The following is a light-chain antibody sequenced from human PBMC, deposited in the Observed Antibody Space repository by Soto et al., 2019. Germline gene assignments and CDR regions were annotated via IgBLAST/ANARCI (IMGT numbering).Light chain of an antibody. J-gene: IGLJ2*01. CDR2: EDM. Sequence: SYALSQPPSVSVSPGQTASISCSGDKLGDGFVCRCQLKPGQSPQLVIYEDMKRPSGIPERFSGSNSGNTATLTIDGTQGMDEADYYCQTWDSEAVIFGGGTKVTVL. CDR3: QTWDSEAVI. V-gene: IGLV3-1*01. CDR1: KLGDGF.